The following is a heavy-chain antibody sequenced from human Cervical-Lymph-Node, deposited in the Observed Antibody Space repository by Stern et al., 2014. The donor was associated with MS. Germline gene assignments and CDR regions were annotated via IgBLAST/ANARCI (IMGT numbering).Heavy chain of an antibody. CDR1: GYTFRDYY. D-gene: IGHD4-17*01. CDR2: INPNGGST. J-gene: IGHJ4*02. CDR3: ARDRYGDPFDY. Sequence: VQLVESGAELKKPGASMKVSCKTSGYTFRDYYIQWVRQAPGQGIEYMGWINPNGGSTNYAQKFRGRVTMTSDTSINTAYLELNGLQSDDTAIYYCARDRYGDPFDYWGQGTLVTVSS. V-gene: IGHV1-2*02.